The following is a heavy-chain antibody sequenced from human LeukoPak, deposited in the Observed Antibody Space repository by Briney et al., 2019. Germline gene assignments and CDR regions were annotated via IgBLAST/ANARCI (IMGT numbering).Heavy chain of an antibody. D-gene: IGHD3-22*01. V-gene: IGHV3-23*01. CDR3: AKGVWSYDSSGYAFDI. J-gene: IGHJ3*02. CDR2: ISGSGGST. CDR1: GFTFSSYA. Sequence: GGSLRLSCAASGFTFSSYAMSWVRQAPGKGLEWVSAISGSGGSTYYADSVKGRLTISRDNSKNTLYLQMNSLRAEDTAVYYCAKGVWSYDSSGYAFDIWGQGTMVTVSS.